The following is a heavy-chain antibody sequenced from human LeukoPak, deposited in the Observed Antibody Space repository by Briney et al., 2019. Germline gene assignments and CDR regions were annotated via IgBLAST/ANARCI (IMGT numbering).Heavy chain of an antibody. D-gene: IGHD3-22*01. J-gene: IGHJ4*02. CDR1: GFTLSSYA. V-gene: IGHV3-23*01. CDR2: ISRSGVNT. Sequence: GESLRLSCAASGFTLSSYAMSWVRQAPGKGLEWVSLISRSGVNTHYADSVKGRFTISRDTSKNTLYLQMNSLRPEDTAVYYCANDYDSSSSYEGYWGQGTLVTVSS. CDR3: ANDYDSSSSYEGY.